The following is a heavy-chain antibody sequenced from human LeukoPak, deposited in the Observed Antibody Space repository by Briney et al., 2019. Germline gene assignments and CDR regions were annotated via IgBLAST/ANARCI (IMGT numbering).Heavy chain of an antibody. D-gene: IGHD6-6*01. V-gene: IGHV3-74*01. CDR3: AREYTSSSSRVFGY. CDR1: GFTFSNYW. CDR2: IHTDGTTT. Sequence: GGSLRLSCAASGFTFSNYWMHWVRQAPEKGLVWVSRIHTDGTTTTYADSVKGRFTTSRDNAKNTLYLQMSSLRAEDTAVYYCAREYTSSSSRVFGYWGQGALVTVSS. J-gene: IGHJ4*02.